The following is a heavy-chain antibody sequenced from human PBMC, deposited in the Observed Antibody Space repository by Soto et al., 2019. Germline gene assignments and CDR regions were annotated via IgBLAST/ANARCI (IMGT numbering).Heavy chain of an antibody. CDR2: IYYSGST. CDR1: GGSISSSSYY. D-gene: IGHD3-10*01. J-gene: IGHJ4*02. CDR3: ARDPLLWFGELSEVKWY. Sequence: PSEALSVTCTVSGGSISSSSYYWGWIRQPPGKGLEWIGSIYYSGSTYYNPSLKSRVTISVDTSKNQFSLKLSSVTAADTAVYYCARDPLLWFGELSEVKWYWGQGTLVTVSS. V-gene: IGHV4-39*02.